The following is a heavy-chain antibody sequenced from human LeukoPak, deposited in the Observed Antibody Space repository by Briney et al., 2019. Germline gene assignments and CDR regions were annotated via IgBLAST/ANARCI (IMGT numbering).Heavy chain of an antibody. CDR1: GFTFDDYA. CDR3: AKGRRGYSYGSVAFDI. V-gene: IGHV3-9*01. CDR2: ISWNSGSI. Sequence: PGGSLRLSCAASGFTFDDYAMNWVRQAPGKGLEWVSGISWNSGSIGYADSVKGRFTISRDNAKNSLYLQMNSLRAEDTALYYCAKGRRGYSYGSVAFDIWGQGTMVTVSS. J-gene: IGHJ3*02. D-gene: IGHD5-18*01.